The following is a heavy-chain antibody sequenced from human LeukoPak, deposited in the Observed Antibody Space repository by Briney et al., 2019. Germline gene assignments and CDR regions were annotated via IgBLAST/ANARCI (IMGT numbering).Heavy chain of an antibody. V-gene: IGHV1-2*02. CDR1: GYTFTGYY. CDR3: ARETGRYCSSTSRLSY. J-gene: IGHJ4*02. Sequence: ASVKVSCKASGYTFTGYYMHWVRQAPGQGLEWMGWIKPNSGGTNYAQKFQGRVTMTRDTSNSTAYMELSRLRSDDTAVYYCARETGRYCSSTSRLSYWGQGTLVTVSS. CDR2: IKPNSGGT. D-gene: IGHD2-2*01.